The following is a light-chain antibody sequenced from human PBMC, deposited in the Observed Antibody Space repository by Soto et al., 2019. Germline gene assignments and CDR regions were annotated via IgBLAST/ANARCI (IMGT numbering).Light chain of an antibody. Sequence: DIQMTQSTSTLSASVGDRVTITCRASQTISSWLAWYQQKPGKAPKLLIYKASSLESGVPSRFSGSGSGTDFTLNISSLQPDDFSTYFCQQYNSYWTVRQRTKVEIK. CDR2: KAS. CDR1: QTISSW. V-gene: IGKV1-5*03. CDR3: QQYNSYWT. J-gene: IGKJ1*01.